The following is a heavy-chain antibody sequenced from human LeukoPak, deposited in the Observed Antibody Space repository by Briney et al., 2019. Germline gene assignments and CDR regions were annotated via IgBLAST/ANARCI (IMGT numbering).Heavy chain of an antibody. J-gene: IGHJ5*02. D-gene: IGHD2-2*01. CDR3: TSGYCSSTSCFPEGFDP. Sequence: GASVKVSCKASGYTFTSYGISWVRQAPGQGLEWMGWISAYNGNTNYAQKLQGRVTMTTDTSTSTAYMELRSLRSDDTAVYYCTSGYCSSTSCFPEGFDPWGQGTLVTVSS. CDR1: GYTFTSYG. CDR2: ISAYNGNT. V-gene: IGHV1-18*01.